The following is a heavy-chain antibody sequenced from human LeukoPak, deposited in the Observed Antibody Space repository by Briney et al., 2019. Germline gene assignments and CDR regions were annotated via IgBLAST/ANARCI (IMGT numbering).Heavy chain of an antibody. J-gene: IGHJ4*02. CDR3: ASWDSGWSFAHFDY. D-gene: IGHD6-19*01. Sequence: PGGSLRLSCAASGFTFSSYGMHWVRQAPGKGLEWVAVISYDGSNKYYADSVKGRFTISRDNSKNTLYLQMNSLRAEDTAVYYCASWDSGWSFAHFDYWGQGTLVTVSS. CDR1: GFTFSSYG. V-gene: IGHV3-30*03. CDR2: ISYDGSNK.